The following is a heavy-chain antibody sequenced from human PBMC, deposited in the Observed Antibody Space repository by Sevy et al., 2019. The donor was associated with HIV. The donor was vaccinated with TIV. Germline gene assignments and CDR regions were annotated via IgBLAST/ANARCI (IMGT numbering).Heavy chain of an antibody. J-gene: IGHJ6*02. D-gene: IGHD3-22*01. CDR3: ARDRYYDASGYYYYYYGMDV. V-gene: IGHV3-66*01. Sequence: GGSLRLSCEASGFTVSGNYMAWVRLAPGKGLEWVSLIDSGGSTYYADSVKGRFTISRDNAKNTLYLQMNPLMAEDTAVYFGARDRYYDASGYYYYYYGMDVWGQGTTVTASS. CDR2: IDSGGST. CDR1: GFTVSGNY.